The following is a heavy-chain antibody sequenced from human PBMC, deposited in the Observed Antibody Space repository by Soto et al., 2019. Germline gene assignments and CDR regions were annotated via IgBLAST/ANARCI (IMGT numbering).Heavy chain of an antibody. V-gene: IGHV4-4*07. CDR2: MCVTGTT. Sequence: QVQLQESGPGLVKPSETLSLICTVSGGSISHHYWSWIRQPAGTRLEWIWRMCVTGTTNYNPSLKNRVSIAIATSKHQFSLTLSSVTAADTAVYYCARDGGYTGYEGGNPFHIWRQGTMVTVSS. CDR3: ARDGGYTGYEGGNPFHI. D-gene: IGHD5-12*01. J-gene: IGHJ3*02. CDR1: GGSISHHY.